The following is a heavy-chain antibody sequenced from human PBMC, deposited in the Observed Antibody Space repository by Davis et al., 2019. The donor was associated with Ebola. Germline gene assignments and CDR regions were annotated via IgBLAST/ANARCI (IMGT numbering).Heavy chain of an antibody. V-gene: IGHV1-46*01. CDR3: ARGFYNWNFQDYFDY. J-gene: IGHJ4*02. D-gene: IGHD1-7*01. CDR2: INPNDGRT. CDR1: GYTFTNYY. Sequence: ASVKVSCKASGYTFTNYYMHWVRQAPGQGLEWMGMINPNDGRTIYAQKFQGRVTMTRDTSTSTVYMELSSLRSEDTAVYYCARGFYNWNFQDYFDYWGQGTLVTVSS.